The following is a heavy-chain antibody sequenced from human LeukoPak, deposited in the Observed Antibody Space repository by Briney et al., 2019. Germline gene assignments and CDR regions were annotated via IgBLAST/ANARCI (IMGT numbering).Heavy chain of an antibody. Sequence: PGGSLRLSCAASGFSFSNFAMTWVRQAPGEGLEWVSVIYGSGGSTFYADSAKGRFTMPRDNSKNMLYLEMNTLRAEDTALYYCAKVGYFGSGRHYYYYMDVWGKGTTVTVSS. V-gene: IGHV3-23*01. D-gene: IGHD3-10*01. CDR3: AKVGYFGSGRHYYYYMDV. J-gene: IGHJ6*03. CDR1: GFSFSNFA. CDR2: IYGSGGST.